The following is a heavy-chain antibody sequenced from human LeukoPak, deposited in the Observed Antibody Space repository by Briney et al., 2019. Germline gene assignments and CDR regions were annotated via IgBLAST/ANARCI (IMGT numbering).Heavy chain of an antibody. V-gene: IGHV4-59*01. Sequence: PSETLSLTCTVSGGPISTYYWNWIRQTPGKGLEWIAFINYSGSTNYNPSLKSRVTISIDTSKNQFSLKVHSVTAADTAMYYCARGYRSYDYWGQGTLVTVSS. D-gene: IGHD5-18*01. CDR1: GGPISTYY. CDR3: ARGYRSYDY. CDR2: INYSGST. J-gene: IGHJ4*02.